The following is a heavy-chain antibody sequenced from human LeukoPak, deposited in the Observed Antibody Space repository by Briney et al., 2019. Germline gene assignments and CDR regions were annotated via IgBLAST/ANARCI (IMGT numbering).Heavy chain of an antibody. V-gene: IGHV4-34*01. D-gene: IGHD3-3*01. CDR3: ARDSGRFLEYRAH. CDR2: INDRGST. J-gene: IGHJ4*02. CDR1: GGSFSGYY. Sequence: SETLSLTCAVYGGSFSGYYWTWIRQTPGKGLEWIGEINDRGSTDYNPSLKSRVSISVDTSKNQFSLKLTSVTAADTAFYYCARDSGRFLEYRAHWGQGTLVTVSS.